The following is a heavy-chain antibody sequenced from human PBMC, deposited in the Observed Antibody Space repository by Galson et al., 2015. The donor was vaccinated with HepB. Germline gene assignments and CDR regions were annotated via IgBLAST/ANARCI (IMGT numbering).Heavy chain of an antibody. CDR2: IWYDGSNK. CDR1: GFTFSSYG. J-gene: IGHJ6*02. D-gene: IGHD5-12*01. Sequence: SLRLSCAASGFTFSSYGMHWVRQAPGKGLEWVAVIWYDGSNKYYADSVKGRFTISSDNSKNTLYLQMNSLRAEDTAVYYCARDFGWGSGYDPGAGYYGMDVWGQGTTVTVSS. CDR3: ARDFGWGSGYDPGAGYYGMDV. V-gene: IGHV3-33*01.